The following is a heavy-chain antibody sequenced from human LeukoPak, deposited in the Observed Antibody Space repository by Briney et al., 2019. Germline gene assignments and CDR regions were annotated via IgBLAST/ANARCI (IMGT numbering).Heavy chain of an antibody. J-gene: IGHJ4*02. CDR3: ARVAVPYYYDSSGYLTYFDY. D-gene: IGHD3-22*01. CDR2: ISAYNGNT. V-gene: IGHV1-18*01. CDR1: GYTFTSYG. Sequence: GASVKVSCKASGYTFTSYGISWVRQAPGQGLEWMGWISAYNGNTNYAQKFQGRVTMTRDTSISTAYMELSRLRSDDTAVYYCARVAVPYYYDSSGYLTYFDYWGQGTLVTVSS.